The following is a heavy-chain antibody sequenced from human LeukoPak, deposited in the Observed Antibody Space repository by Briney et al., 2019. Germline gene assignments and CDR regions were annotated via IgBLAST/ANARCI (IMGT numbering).Heavy chain of an antibody. J-gene: IGHJ4*02. V-gene: IGHV3-74*01. Sequence: PGGSLRLSCAASGFTFSNSWMHWVRQAPGQGLVWLSRINGDGSTINYADSVKGRFTISRDNAKNTLYLQANSLRAEDTAVYYCARAGYYRFDFWGQGTLLTVSS. CDR1: GFTFSNSW. D-gene: IGHD3-9*01. CDR3: ARAGYYRFDF. CDR2: INGDGSTI.